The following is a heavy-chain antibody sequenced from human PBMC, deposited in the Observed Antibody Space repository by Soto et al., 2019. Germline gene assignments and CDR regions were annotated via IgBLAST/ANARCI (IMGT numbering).Heavy chain of an antibody. CDR2: IRTKTDGGTT. CDR1: GFTFTNAW. Sequence: GGSLRLSCAASGFTFTNAWMNWVRQAPGKGLEWVGRIRTKTDGGTTDYAAPVKGRFTISRDDSKNTLFLQMNSLKTEDTAVYYCTTAYSTYYYQGLDVWGQGTTVTVSS. J-gene: IGHJ6*02. CDR3: TTAYSTYYYQGLDV. V-gene: IGHV3-15*07. D-gene: IGHD6-13*01.